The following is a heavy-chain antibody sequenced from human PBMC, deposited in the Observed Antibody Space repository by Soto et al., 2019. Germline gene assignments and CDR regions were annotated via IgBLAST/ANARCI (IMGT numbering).Heavy chain of an antibody. Sequence: QVQLQESGPGLAKPSGTLSLTCAVSGGSISSSNWWSGVRQPPGRGLEWIGEIYQSGSTNYNPSLKSRVTISVDKSKNQFSLKLSSVTAADTAVYYCARDGIAVAGRGGGYFDYWGQGTLVTVSS. J-gene: IGHJ4*02. CDR2: IYQSGST. D-gene: IGHD6-19*01. CDR1: GGSISSSNW. CDR3: ARDGIAVAGRGGGYFDY. V-gene: IGHV4-4*02.